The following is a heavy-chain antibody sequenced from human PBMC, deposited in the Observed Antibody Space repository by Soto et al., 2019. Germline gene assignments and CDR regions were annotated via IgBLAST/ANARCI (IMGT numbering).Heavy chain of an antibody. D-gene: IGHD3-3*01. CDR2: INQSAST. CDR3: ARDQYDFRSGSYYYAMEV. V-gene: IGHV4-34*01. Sequence: PSETLSLTCVVYGGSFSDYYWSWIRQPPGKGLEWIGEINQSASTNYNPSLKSRVTISVDTSRDQVSLRLRSVTRADTAVYYCARDQYDFRSGSYYYAMEVWGQGTKVTVSS. J-gene: IGHJ6*02. CDR1: GGSFSDYY.